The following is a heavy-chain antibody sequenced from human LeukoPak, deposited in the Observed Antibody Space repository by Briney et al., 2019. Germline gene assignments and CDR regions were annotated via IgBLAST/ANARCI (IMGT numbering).Heavy chain of an antibody. CDR2: YNHRGST. CDR1: GGFFSGYY. D-gene: IGHD3-3*01. Sequence: SETLSLTCAVCGGFFSGYYWWGLRQPRGKGGEGVGEYNHRGSTNHHPSLKSRVSISGDTSKNQFSLKLSSVTAADRAVYYCARGPRITIFGVVRPRYYFDYWGQETLVTVSS. V-gene: IGHV4-34*01. J-gene: IGHJ4*02. CDR3: ARGPRITIFGVVRPRYYFDY.